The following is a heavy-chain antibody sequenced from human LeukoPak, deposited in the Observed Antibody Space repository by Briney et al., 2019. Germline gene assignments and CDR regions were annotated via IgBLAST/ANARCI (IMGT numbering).Heavy chain of an antibody. CDR2: IYYIGST. D-gene: IGHD1-26*01. Sequence: PSETLSLTCTVSGGSISSSSYYWGWIRQPPGKGLEWIGNIYYIGSTYYNPSLKSRVTISVDTSKNHFSLKLSSVTAADTAVYYCASLNGRVFDYWGQGTLVTVSS. CDR1: GGSISSSSYY. J-gene: IGHJ4*02. CDR3: ASLNGRVFDY. V-gene: IGHV4-39*02.